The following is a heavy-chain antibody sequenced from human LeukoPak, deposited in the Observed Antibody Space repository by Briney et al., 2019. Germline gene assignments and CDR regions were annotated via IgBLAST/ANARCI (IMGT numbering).Heavy chain of an antibody. Sequence: GGSLRLSCAASGFTFSSYGMHWVRQAPGKGLEWVAFIRYDGSNKYYADSVKGRFPISRDNSKNTLYLQMNSLRAEDTAVYYCAKPTSGYSSSWNAFDIWGQGTMVTVSS. V-gene: IGHV3-30*02. D-gene: IGHD6-13*01. CDR1: GFTFSSYG. CDR2: IRYDGSNK. CDR3: AKPTSGYSSSWNAFDI. J-gene: IGHJ3*02.